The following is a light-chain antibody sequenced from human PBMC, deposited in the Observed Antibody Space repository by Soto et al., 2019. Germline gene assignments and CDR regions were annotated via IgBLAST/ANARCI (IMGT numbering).Light chain of an antibody. CDR1: QSISSW. CDR2: DAS. V-gene: IGKV1-5*01. CDR3: QQSYSTPLT. Sequence: HITPPSPTLYASVGDRLTITCRASQSISSWLVWYQQQPGKAPKLLIYDASSLESGVPSTFSGSGAGTEFILTISSLQPEDVATYYCQQSYSTPLTFGGGTKVDIK. J-gene: IGKJ4*02.